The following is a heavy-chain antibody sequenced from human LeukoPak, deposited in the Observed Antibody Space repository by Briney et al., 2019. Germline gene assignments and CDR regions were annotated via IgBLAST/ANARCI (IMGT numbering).Heavy chain of an antibody. V-gene: IGHV3-74*01. CDR1: GFTFSSYS. CDR3: ASALRRYYDFWSGYSSSVIPP. CDR2: INSDGSST. D-gene: IGHD3-3*01. J-gene: IGHJ5*02. Sequence: GGSLRLSCAASGFTFSSYSMNWVRQAPGKGLVWVSRINSDGSSTSYADSVKGRFTISRGNAKNTLYLQMNSLRAEDTAVYYCASALRRYYDFWSGYSSSVIPPWGQGTLVTVSS.